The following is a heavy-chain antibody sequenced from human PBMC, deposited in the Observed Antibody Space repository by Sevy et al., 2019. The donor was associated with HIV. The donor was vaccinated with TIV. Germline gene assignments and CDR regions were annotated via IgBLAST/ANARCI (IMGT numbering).Heavy chain of an antibody. CDR1: GFTFSSYS. CDR2: ISSSSSYI. Sequence: GGSLRLSCAASGFTFSSYSMNWVRQAPGKGLEWVSSISSSSSYIYYADSVKGRFTISRDNAKNSLYLQMNRLRAEDTAVYYGARDGGGYCSSTSCYVFDYWGQGTLVTVSS. D-gene: IGHD2-2*01. V-gene: IGHV3-21*01. CDR3: ARDGGGYCSSTSCYVFDY. J-gene: IGHJ4*02.